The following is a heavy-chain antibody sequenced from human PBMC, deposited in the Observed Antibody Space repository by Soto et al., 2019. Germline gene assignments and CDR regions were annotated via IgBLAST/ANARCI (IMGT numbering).Heavy chain of an antibody. V-gene: IGHV3-30*18. D-gene: IGHD6-6*01. CDR2: ISYGEKNK. CDR3: AKGGSSYSDPLDX. J-gene: IGHJ4*02. Sequence: VGSLRLSYAASGFTFIFYGMHWVRQAPGKGLEWLAVISYGEKNKFYADSVKGRFTISRDNSKNTLSLQMNSLRTEDTAVYYCAKGGSSYSDPLDXWGQGTLVTVSX. CDR1: GFTFIFYG.